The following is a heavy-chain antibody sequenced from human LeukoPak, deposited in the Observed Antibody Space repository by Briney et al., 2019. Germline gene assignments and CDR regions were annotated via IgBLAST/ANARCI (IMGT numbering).Heavy chain of an antibody. Sequence: SQTLSLTCTVSGGSISSGGYYWSWIRQPPGKGLEWIGYIYHSGSTYYNSSLKSRVTISVDRSKNQFSLKLSSVTAADTAVYYCARSGAVTPNYAGSRGYYFDYWGQGTLVTVSS. V-gene: IGHV4-30-2*01. D-gene: IGHD6-19*01. CDR2: IYHSGST. CDR3: ARSGAVTPNYAGSRGYYFDY. J-gene: IGHJ4*02. CDR1: GGSISSGGYY.